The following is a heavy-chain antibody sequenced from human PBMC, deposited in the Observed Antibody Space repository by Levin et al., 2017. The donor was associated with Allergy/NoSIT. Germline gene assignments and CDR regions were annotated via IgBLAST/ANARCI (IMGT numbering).Heavy chain of an antibody. CDR3: ARDDQRSGWYGEGYYYYGMDV. CDR1: GGSISSYY. V-gene: IGHV4-4*07. D-gene: IGHD6-19*01. Sequence: PSETLSLTCTVSGGSISSYYWSWIRQPAGKGLEWIGRIYTSGSTNYNPSLKSRVTMSVDTSKNQFSLKLSSVTAADTAVYYCARDDQRSGWYGEGYYYYGMDVWGQGTTVTVSS. CDR2: IYTSGST. J-gene: IGHJ6*02.